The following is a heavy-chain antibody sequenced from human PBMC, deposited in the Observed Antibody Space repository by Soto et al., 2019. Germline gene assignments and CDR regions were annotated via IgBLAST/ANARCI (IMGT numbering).Heavy chain of an antibody. Sequence: QVQLQQWGAGLLKPSETLSLTCAVYGGSFSGYYWTWIRQTPGKGLEWIGEINHSGSTNYNPSLKSPGSISADTSKKQFSLNLTSVTAADTAVYYCARGECSSNYCFTRWALDIWGQGTVVTVSS. CDR3: ARGECSSNYCFTRWALDI. V-gene: IGHV4-34*01. CDR2: INHSGST. J-gene: IGHJ3*02. D-gene: IGHD2-2*01. CDR1: GGSFSGYY.